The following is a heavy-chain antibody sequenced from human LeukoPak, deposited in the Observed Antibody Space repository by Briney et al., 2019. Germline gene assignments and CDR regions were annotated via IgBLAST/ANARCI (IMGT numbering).Heavy chain of an antibody. V-gene: IGHV3-7*01. CDR1: GFTFSEFW. J-gene: IGHJ6*03. Sequence: GRPLRPSCVPAGSGFTFSEFWMGWVRHAPGERLEWVANIKGAGSETYYVDSVKGRFTISRDNVKNSVYLQMNSLTADDTSLYRCAREAYCGGPSCFAVNYMDVWGKGTTVTVSS. D-gene: IGHD2-2*01. CDR3: AREAYCGGPSCFAVNYMDV. CDR2: IKGAGSET.